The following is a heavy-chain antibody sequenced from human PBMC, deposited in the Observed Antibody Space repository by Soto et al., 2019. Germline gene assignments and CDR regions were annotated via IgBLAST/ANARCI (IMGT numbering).Heavy chain of an antibody. D-gene: IGHD3-9*01. Sequence: QITLKESGPTLVKPTQTLTLTCTFSGFSLSTSGVGVGWIRQPPGKALEWIALTYWNDDKRYSPSLKSRLTITKDTSKNQVVLTMTNMDPVDTATYYCAHVDDILTGYGDDTFDIWGQGTMVTVSS. J-gene: IGHJ3*02. V-gene: IGHV2-5*01. CDR2: TYWNDDK. CDR3: AHVDDILTGYGDDTFDI. CDR1: GFSLSTSGVG.